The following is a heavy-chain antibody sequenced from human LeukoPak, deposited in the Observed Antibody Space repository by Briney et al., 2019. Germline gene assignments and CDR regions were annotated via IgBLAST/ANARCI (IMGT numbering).Heavy chain of an antibody. V-gene: IGHV3-30*04. J-gene: IGHJ6*02. Sequence: PGRSLRLSCAASGFTFSSYAMHWVRQAPGKGLEWVAVISYDGSNKYYADSVKGRFTISRDNSKNTLYLQMNSLRAEDTAVYYCARDRGYGDYSNYYYYYGMDVWGQGTTVTVSS. CDR3: ARDRGYGDYSNYYYYYGMDV. CDR2: ISYDGSNK. D-gene: IGHD4-17*01. CDR1: GFTFSSYA.